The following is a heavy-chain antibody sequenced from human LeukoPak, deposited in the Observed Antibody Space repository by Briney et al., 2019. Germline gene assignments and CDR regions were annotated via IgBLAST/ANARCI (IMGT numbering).Heavy chain of an antibody. CDR2: MYSSGS. V-gene: IGHV4-4*07. CDR1: GGSISSYY. CDR3: ARDSGTTGEVKFDP. J-gene: IGHJ5*02. Sequence: SETLSLTCTVSGGSISSYYLSWIRQTAGKGLEWIGRMYSSGSNYNPSLKSRVTMSIDTSTNQLSLKLSSVTAADTAVYYCARDSGTTGEVKFDPWGQGTLVTVSS. D-gene: IGHD3-10*01.